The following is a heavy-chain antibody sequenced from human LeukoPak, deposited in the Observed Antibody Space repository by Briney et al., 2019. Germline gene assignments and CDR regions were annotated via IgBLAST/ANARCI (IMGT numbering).Heavy chain of an antibody. J-gene: IGHJ4*02. V-gene: IGHV3-66*04. CDR2: IYSGGST. D-gene: IGHD4-17*01. CDR1: GFTFGDYA. Sequence: PGRSLRLSCRTSGFTFGDYALSWFRQAPGKGLEWVSVIYSGGSTYYADSVKGRFTISRDNSKNTLYLQMNGLRAEDTAVYYCARLNGDYGQVDYWGQGTLVTVSS. CDR3: ARLNGDYGQVDY.